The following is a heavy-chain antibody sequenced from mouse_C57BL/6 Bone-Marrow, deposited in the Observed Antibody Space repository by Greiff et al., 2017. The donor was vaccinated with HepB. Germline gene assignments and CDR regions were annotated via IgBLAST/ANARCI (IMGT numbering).Heavy chain of an antibody. J-gene: IGHJ4*01. CDR2: IDPRSGNT. CDR3: ARFGGYEEDYYAMDY. Sequence: VKLMESGAELARPGASVKLSCKASGYTFTSYGISWVKQSPGQGLEWIGEIDPRSGNTYYNEKFKGKAIMTADKSSSTAYMELSSLTSEDSAVYFCARFGGYEEDYYAMDYWGQGTSVTVSS. V-gene: IGHV1-81*01. D-gene: IGHD2-12*01. CDR1: GYTFTSYG.